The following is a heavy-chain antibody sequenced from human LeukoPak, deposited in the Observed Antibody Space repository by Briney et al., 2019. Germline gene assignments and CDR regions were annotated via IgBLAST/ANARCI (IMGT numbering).Heavy chain of an antibody. J-gene: IGHJ4*02. CDR3: ARDLGYCSGGSCSFDY. CDR1: GGSFSDYH. V-gene: IGHV4-59*10. CDR2: IYTSGST. D-gene: IGHD2-15*01. Sequence: SETLSLTCALYGGSFSDYHWSWIRQPPGQGLEWIGRIYTSGSTNYNPSLKSRVTMSVDTSKNQFSLKLSSVTAADTAVYYCARDLGYCSGGSCSFDYWGQGTLVTVSS.